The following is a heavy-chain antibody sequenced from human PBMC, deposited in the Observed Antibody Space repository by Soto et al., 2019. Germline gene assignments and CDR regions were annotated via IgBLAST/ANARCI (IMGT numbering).Heavy chain of an antibody. V-gene: IGHV1-2*02. Sequence: QVQLVQSGAEVKEPGDSVRVSCEASGYTFTAYYIHWVRQAPGQGLEWMVWINTKFGDTTYAQDFQGRVSITTYISISTVYLELSRLPPYDTAIYYCASNMDYYYGPGSGNGHGFWGQGTTVTVFS. CDR1: GYTFTAYY. D-gene: IGHD3-10*01. CDR2: INTKFGDT. CDR3: ASNMDYYYGPGSGNGHGF. J-gene: IGHJ6*02.